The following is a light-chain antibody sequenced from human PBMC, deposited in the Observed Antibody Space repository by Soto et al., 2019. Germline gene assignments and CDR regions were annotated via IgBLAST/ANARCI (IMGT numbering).Light chain of an antibody. J-gene: IGKJ3*01. CDR1: QSVSSN. Sequence: EIVMTQSPATLSVSPGERATFSCRASQSVSSNLAWYQQKPGQAPRLLIYGASIRATGIPARFSGSGSGTEFTLTISSLQFEDFAMYYCQQYDGSPLTFGPGTKVDIK. CDR3: QQYDGSPLT. CDR2: GAS. V-gene: IGKV3-15*01.